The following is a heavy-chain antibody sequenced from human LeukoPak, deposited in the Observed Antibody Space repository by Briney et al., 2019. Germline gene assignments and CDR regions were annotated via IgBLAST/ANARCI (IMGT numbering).Heavy chain of an antibody. CDR3: AKGVTTRRWLPRDYFDY. V-gene: IGHV3-30*02. CDR2: IRYDGSNK. CDR1: VFAFSSYG. J-gene: IGHJ4*02. D-gene: IGHD5-18*01. Sequence: PGGSLRLSCAPSVFAFSSYGMHWVRQAPGKGLEWVAFIRYDGSNKYYADSVKGRFTISRDNSKNTLYLQMNSLRAEDTAVYYCAKGVTTRRWLPRDYFDYWGQGTLVTVSS.